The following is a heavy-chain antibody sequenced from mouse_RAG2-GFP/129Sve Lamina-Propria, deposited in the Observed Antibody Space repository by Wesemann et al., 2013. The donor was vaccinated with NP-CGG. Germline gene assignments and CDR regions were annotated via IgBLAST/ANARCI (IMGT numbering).Heavy chain of an antibody. CDR2: INPNNGGT. CDR3: ARSDYDYDY. CDR1: GYTFTDYN. Sequence: VQLQQPGAELVMPGASVKLSCKASGYTFTDYNMHWVKQSHGKSLEWIGYINPNNGGTSYNQKFKGKATLTVNKSSSTAYMELRSLTSEDSAVYYCARSDYDYDYWGQGTTLTVSS. J-gene: IGHJ2*01. V-gene: IGHV1-22*01. D-gene: IGHD2-4*01.